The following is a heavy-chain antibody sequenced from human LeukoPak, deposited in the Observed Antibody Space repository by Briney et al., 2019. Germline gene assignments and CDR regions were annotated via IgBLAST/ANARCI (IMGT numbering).Heavy chain of an antibody. Sequence: SETLSLTCTVSGGSISSGGYYRSWIRQHPGKGLEWVGYIYYSGSTYYNPSLKSRVTISVDTSKIQYSLKLSSVTAPDTAVYYCARYRAAAGHVGWFEPWGQGTLVTVSS. D-gene: IGHD6-13*01. V-gene: IGHV4-31*03. CDR3: ARYRAAAGHVGWFEP. CDR2: IYYSGST. CDR1: GGSISSGGYY. J-gene: IGHJ5*02.